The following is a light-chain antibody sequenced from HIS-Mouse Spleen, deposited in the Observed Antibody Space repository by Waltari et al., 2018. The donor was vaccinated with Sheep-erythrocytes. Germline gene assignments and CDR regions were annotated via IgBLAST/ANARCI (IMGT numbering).Light chain of an antibody. CDR3: QSYDSSLSGSV. CDR1: SSNIGAGYD. V-gene: IGLV1-40*01. J-gene: IGLJ2*01. Sequence: QSVLTQPPSVSGAPGQRVTIPCTGSSSNIGAGYDVHWYQQLPGTAPKLLIYGNSKRTSGVPDRFSGSKSGTSASLAITGLQAEDEADYYCQSYDSSLSGSVFGGGTKLTVL. CDR2: GNS.